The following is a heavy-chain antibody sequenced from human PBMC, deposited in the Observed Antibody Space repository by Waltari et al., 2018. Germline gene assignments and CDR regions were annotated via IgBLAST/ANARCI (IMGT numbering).Heavy chain of an antibody. CDR1: GYTFTGYY. CDR2: INPNSGGT. J-gene: IGHJ3*02. D-gene: IGHD2-15*01. Sequence: QVQLVQSGAEVKKPGASVKVSCKASGYTFTGYYMHWVRQAPGQGLEWMGRINPNSGGTNYAQKFQGRVTMTRDTSISTAYMELSRRRSDDTAVYYCARVRIVVVVAATRHGAFDIWGQGTMVTVSS. CDR3: ARVRIVVVVAATRHGAFDI. V-gene: IGHV1-2*06.